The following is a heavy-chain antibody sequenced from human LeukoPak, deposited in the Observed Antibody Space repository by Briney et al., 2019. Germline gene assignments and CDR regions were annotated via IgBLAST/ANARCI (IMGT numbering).Heavy chain of an antibody. Sequence: ASVKVSCKASGYAFTSYDINWVRQATGQGLEWMGWMNPNSGNTGYAQKVQGRVTMTRNTSITTAYMELSSLRSEDTAVYYCARGQYSSSWYYYYGMDVWGQGTTVTVSS. CDR2: MNPNSGNT. V-gene: IGHV1-8*01. J-gene: IGHJ6*02. CDR3: ARGQYSSSWYYYYGMDV. CDR1: GYAFTSYD. D-gene: IGHD6-13*01.